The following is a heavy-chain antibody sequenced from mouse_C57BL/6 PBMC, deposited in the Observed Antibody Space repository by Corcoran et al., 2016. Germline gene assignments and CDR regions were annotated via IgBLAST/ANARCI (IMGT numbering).Heavy chain of an antibody. Sequence: EVQLQQSGPELVKPGASVKIPCKASGYTFTDYNMDWVKQSHGKSLGWIGDINPNNGGTIYNQKFKGKATLTVDKSSSTAYMELRSLTSEDTAVYYCARNYDPRRWYFDVWGTGTTVTVSS. CDR1: GYTFTDYN. D-gene: IGHD2-4*01. J-gene: IGHJ1*03. V-gene: IGHV1-18*01. CDR3: ARNYDPRRWYFDV. CDR2: INPNNGGT.